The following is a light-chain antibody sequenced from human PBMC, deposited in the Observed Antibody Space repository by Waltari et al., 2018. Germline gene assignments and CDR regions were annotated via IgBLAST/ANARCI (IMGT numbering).Light chain of an antibody. Sequence: QTVVTQEPSLSVSPGGTVTLTCALSSGSFSSTSYVSWYQQSPGQTPRTLVYKTNTRANRVPDRFAGSILGGEAALTITGAQADDESNYYCLVYMGSGIWVFGGGTKLTV. CDR3: LVYMGSGIWV. CDR1: SGSFSSTSY. J-gene: IGLJ3*02. CDR2: KTN. V-gene: IGLV8-61*01.